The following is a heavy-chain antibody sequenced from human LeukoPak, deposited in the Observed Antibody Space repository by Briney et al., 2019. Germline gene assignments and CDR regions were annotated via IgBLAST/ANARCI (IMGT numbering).Heavy chain of an antibody. CDR1: GFTFRSYA. CDR2: ISYDGSNK. Sequence: GGSLRLSCAASGFTFRSYAMQWVRQAPGKGLEWVAVISYDGSNKFYADSVKGRFTISRDNSKNTLYLQINSLRTDDTAVFHCARGSLQGEHRDFPPRDWGQGTLVTVSS. D-gene: IGHD3-16*02. CDR3: ARGSLQGEHRDFPPRD. V-gene: IGHV3-30-3*01. J-gene: IGHJ4*02.